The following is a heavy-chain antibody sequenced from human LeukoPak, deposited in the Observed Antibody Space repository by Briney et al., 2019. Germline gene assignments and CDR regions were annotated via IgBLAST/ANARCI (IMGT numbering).Heavy chain of an antibody. CDR3: AQSTSMRYFFDL. J-gene: IGHJ2*01. Sequence: GGSLRLSCAASGFGFNRYAVAWVRQAPGKGLEWVSTISGSGGRTFFADSVKGRFTVSRDNSVFLQMNRLRAEVTALYFCAQSTSMRYFFDLWGRGSLVTVSS. CDR1: GFGFNRYA. D-gene: IGHD2-8*01. V-gene: IGHV3-23*01. CDR2: ISGSGGRT.